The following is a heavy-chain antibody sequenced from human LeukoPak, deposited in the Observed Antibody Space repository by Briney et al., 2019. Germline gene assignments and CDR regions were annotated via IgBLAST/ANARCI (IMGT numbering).Heavy chain of an antibody. D-gene: IGHD5-18*01. CDR2: INPSGGST. V-gene: IGHV1-46*01. CDR3: ARDRQLWLQRFDY. J-gene: IGHJ4*02. CDR1: GYTFTSYY. Sequence: GASVKVSCKASGYTFTSYYMHWGRQAPGQGLEWRGIINPSGGSTSYAQKFQGRVTMTRDTSTSTVYMELSSLRSEDMAVYYCARDRQLWLQRFDYWGQGTLVTVSS.